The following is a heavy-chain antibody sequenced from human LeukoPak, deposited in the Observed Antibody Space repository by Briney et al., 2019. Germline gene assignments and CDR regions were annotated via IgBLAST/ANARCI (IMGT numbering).Heavy chain of an antibody. CDR1: GGSFSGYY. Sequence: SETLSLTCAVYGGSFSGYYWSWIRQPPGKGLEWIGSIYYSGSTYYNPSLKSRVSISVDTSKNQFSLNLSSVTAADTAVYYCARLHYGGNYGYYYYYMDVWGKGTTVTISS. CDR3: ARLHYGGNYGYYYYYMDV. CDR2: IYYSGST. D-gene: IGHD4-23*01. V-gene: IGHV4-34*01. J-gene: IGHJ6*03.